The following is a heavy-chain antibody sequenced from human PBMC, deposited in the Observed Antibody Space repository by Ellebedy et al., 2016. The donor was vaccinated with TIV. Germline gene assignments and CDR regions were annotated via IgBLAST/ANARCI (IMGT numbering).Heavy chain of an antibody. CDR1: GFTFSDHY. CDR2: IRSIPSGGTA. D-gene: IGHD1-26*01. CDR3: ARHSGHYDY. V-gene: IGHV3-72*01. Sequence: GESLKISCAASGFTFSDHYMEWVRQAPGKGLEWVGFIRSIPSGGTAEYAASVKGRFTISRDDSKNSLYLQMNSLESEDTAVYYCARHSGHYDYWGQGTLVTVSS. J-gene: IGHJ4*02.